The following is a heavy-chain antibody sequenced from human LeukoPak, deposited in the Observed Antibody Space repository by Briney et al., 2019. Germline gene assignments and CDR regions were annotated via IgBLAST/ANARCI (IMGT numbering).Heavy chain of an antibody. V-gene: IGHV3-30*04. J-gene: IGHJ6*03. CDR2: VLYDGSDQ. Sequence: GGSLRLSCAASGFTFSSYTMHWVRQAPGKGLEWVAFVLYDGSDQYYADSVKGRFTISRDNSKNTVYLQMNSLTVEDTAVYYCARGATGYCSSTSCYVYYYYYYMDVWGKGTTVTVSS. CDR1: GFTFSSYT. CDR3: ARGATGYCSSTSCYVYYYYYYMDV. D-gene: IGHD2-2*01.